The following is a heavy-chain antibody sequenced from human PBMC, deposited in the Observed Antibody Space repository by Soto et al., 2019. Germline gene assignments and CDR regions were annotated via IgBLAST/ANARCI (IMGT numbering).Heavy chain of an antibody. CDR3: ARHAVVPAAMGYYYGMDV. D-gene: IGHD2-2*01. V-gene: IGHV4-39*01. CDR2: IYYSGST. CDR1: GGSISSSSYY. Sequence: SETLSLTCTVPGGSISSSSYYWGWIRQPPGKGLEWIGSIYYSGSTYYNPSLKSRVTISVDTSKNQFSLKLSSVTAADTAVYYCARHAVVPAAMGYYYGMDVWGQGTTVTVSS. J-gene: IGHJ6*02.